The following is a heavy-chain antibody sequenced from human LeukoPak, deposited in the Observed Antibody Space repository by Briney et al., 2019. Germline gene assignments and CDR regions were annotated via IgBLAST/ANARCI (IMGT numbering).Heavy chain of an antibody. CDR2: ISSNGGST. J-gene: IGHJ4*02. V-gene: IGHV3-64*01. D-gene: IGHD6-13*01. Sequence: GGSLRLSCAASGFTFSSYAMHWVRQAPGKGLEYVSAISSNGGSTYYANALKGRFTISRDNSKNTLYLQMGSLRAEDMAVYYCAASSSWLENIDYWGQGTLVTVSS. CDR3: AASSSWLENIDY. CDR1: GFTFSSYA.